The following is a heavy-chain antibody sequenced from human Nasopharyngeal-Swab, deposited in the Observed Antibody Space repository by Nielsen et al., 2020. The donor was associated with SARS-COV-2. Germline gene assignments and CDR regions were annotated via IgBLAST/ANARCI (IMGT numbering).Heavy chain of an antibody. D-gene: IGHD3-10*01. V-gene: IGHV4-59*01. Sequence: PRRGVEWIGSIYYSGSTNYNPSLKSRVTISVDTSKNQFSLKLSSVTAADTAVYYCARDRGIFQYYYYGMDVWGQGTTVTVSS. CDR3: ARDRGIFQYYYYGMDV. J-gene: IGHJ6*02. CDR2: IYYSGST.